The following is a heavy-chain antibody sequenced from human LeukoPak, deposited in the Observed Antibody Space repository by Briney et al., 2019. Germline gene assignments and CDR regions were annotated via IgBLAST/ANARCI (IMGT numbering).Heavy chain of an antibody. D-gene: IGHD6-13*01. J-gene: IGHJ4*02. V-gene: IGHV1-2*06. CDR3: VRSSSWYGDDY. CDR2: INPNSGGT. Sequence: ASVKVSCKASGYTFTGYYMHWVRRAAGQGLEWMGRINPNSGGTNYAQKFQGRVTMTRDTSISTAYMELSRLRSDDTAVYYCVRSSSWYGDDYWGQGTLVTVSS. CDR1: GYTFTGYY.